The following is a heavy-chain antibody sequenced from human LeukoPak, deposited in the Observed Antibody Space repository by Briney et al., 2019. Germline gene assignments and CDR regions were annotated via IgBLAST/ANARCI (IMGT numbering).Heavy chain of an antibody. CDR2: IYSGGST. V-gene: IGHV3-66*01. CDR3: AREGAYCGGDCEDAFDI. J-gene: IGHJ3*02. D-gene: IGHD2-21*02. Sequence: PGGSLRLSCAASGFTVSSNYTSWVRQAPGKGLEWVSVIYSGGSTYYADSVKGRFTISRDNSKNTLYLQMISLRAEDTAVYYCAREGAYCGGDCEDAFDIWGQGTMVTVSS. CDR1: GFTVSSNY.